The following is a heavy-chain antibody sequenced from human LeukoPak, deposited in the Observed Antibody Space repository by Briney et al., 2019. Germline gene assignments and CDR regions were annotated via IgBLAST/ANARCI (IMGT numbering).Heavy chain of an antibody. CDR3: ARAGLDSSSWYGY. CDR2: IYHSGST. D-gene: IGHD6-13*01. Sequence: SETLSLTCTVSGYSISSGYYWGWIRQPPGKGLEWIGSIYHSGSTYYNPSLKSRVTISVDTSKNQFSLKLSSVTAADTAVYYCARAGLDSSSWYGYWGQGTLVTVSS. CDR1: GYSISSGYY. V-gene: IGHV4-38-2*02. J-gene: IGHJ4*02.